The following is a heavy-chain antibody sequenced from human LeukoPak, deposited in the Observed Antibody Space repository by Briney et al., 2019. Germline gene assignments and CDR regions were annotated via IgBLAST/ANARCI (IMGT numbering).Heavy chain of an antibody. CDR3: TREPRLPDY. CDR2: ISGSSAYT. D-gene: IGHD6-25*01. CDR1: GLSFSDHY. J-gene: IGHJ4*02. V-gene: IGHV3-11*05. Sequence: PGGSLRLSCATSGLSFSDHYMTWIRQAPGKGLEWISYISGSSAYTNYADSVKGRFTISRDNAKNSLYLQMNSLRAEDTAVYYCTREPRLPDYWGQGTLVTVSS.